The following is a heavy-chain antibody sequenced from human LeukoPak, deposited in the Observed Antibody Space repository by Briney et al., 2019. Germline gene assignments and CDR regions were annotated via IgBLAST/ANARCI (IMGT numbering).Heavy chain of an antibody. D-gene: IGHD3-16*01. CDR3: ARLPLGESSPGDY. CDR1: GYSFTSYW. V-gene: IGHV5-51*01. CDR2: IYPGDSDT. Sequence: GESLKFSCKGSGYSFTSYWVGWVRQMLGKGLEWMGIIYPGDSDTRYSPSFQGQVTISADKSISTAYLQWSSLKASDTAMYYCARLPLGESSPGDYWGQGTLVTVSS. J-gene: IGHJ4*02.